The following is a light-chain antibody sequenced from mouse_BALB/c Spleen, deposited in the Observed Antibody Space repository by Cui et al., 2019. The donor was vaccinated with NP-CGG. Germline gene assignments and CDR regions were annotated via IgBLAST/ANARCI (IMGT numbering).Light chain of an antibody. CDR2: GTN. J-gene: IGLJ1*01. Sequence: QAVVTQESALITSPGETVTLTCRSITGAVTTSNYANWVQEKPDHLFTGLIGGTNNRAPGVPARFSGSLIGDKAALTITGAQTEDEAIYFCALWYSNHWVFGGGTKLTVL. V-gene: IGLV1*01. CDR1: TGAVTTSNY. CDR3: ALWYSNHWV.